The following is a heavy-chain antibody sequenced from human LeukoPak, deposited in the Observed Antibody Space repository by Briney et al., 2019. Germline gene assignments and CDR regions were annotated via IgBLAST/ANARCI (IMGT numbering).Heavy chain of an antibody. J-gene: IGHJ4*02. Sequence: GGSLRLSCAASGFTFSSYAMSWVRQAPGKGLEWVSAISGSGGSTYYADSVKGRFTISRDNSKNTLYLQMNSLRAEDTAVYYCAKGVGFLEWLSPLDYWGQGTLVTVSS. V-gene: IGHV3-23*01. CDR2: ISGSGGST. D-gene: IGHD3-3*01. CDR3: AKGVGFLEWLSPLDY. CDR1: GFTFSSYA.